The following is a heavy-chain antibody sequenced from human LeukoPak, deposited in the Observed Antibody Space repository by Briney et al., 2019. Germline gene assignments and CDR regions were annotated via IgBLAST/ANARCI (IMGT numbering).Heavy chain of an antibody. CDR2: IRSKAYGGTT. Sequence: GGSLRLSCTASGFTFGDYDMSWFRQAPGKGLEWVGFIRSKAYGGTTEYAASVKGRFTISRDDSKSIAYLQMNSLKTEDTAVYYCTRSSGYFGYWGQGTLVTVSS. V-gene: IGHV3-49*03. J-gene: IGHJ4*02. CDR3: TRSSGYFGY. D-gene: IGHD3-22*01. CDR1: GFTFGDYD.